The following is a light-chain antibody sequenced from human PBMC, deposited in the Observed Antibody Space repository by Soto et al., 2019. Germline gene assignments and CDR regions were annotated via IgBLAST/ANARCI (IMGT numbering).Light chain of an antibody. J-gene: IGKJ2*01. CDR2: GAS. CDR1: QSVSSSY. V-gene: IGKV3-20*01. CDR3: QQYGISRVT. Sequence: EIVLTQSPGTLSLSPGERATLSCRASQSVSSSYLAWYQQKPGQAPRLLIYGASSRATGIPDRFSGSGSGTDFTLTISRLEPEDFAVYYCQQYGISRVTFGQGTKLEIK.